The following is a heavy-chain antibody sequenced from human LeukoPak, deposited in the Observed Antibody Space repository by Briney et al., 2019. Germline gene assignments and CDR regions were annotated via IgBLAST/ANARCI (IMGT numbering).Heavy chain of an antibody. J-gene: IGHJ4*02. Sequence: GGSLRLSCAASGFTFSNYWMSWVRQGPGRGLEWVAVIKGDGSEKYYVDSVKGRFTISRDNAKNSLYLQMNSLRVDDTARYYCARGVHTGVDYFDYWGQGILVTVSS. CDR3: ARGVHTGVDYFDY. CDR2: IKGDGSEK. D-gene: IGHD2-8*02. CDR1: GFTFSNYW. V-gene: IGHV3-7*01.